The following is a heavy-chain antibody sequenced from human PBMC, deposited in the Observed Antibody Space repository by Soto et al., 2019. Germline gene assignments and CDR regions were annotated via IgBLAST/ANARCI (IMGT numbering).Heavy chain of an antibody. V-gene: IGHV4-59*01. CDR2: IFYTGST. J-gene: IGHJ6*02. Sequence: SETLSLTCTVSGASISSYYWSWIRQPPGKGLECIGYIFYTGSTNYNPSLKSRVTISVDTSKNHFSLRLTSVTAADTAVYYCARAQGRGGDDYYHYSLDVWGQGTTVTVSS. CDR3: ARAQGRGGDDYYHYSLDV. CDR1: GASISSYY. D-gene: IGHD3-16*01.